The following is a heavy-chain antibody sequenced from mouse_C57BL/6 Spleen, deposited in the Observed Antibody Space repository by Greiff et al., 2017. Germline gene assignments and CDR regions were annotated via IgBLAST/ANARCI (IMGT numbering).Heavy chain of an antibody. CDR2: LAPSDSYP. Sequence: VQLQQPGAELVMPGASVKLSCKASGYTFTSYWMHWVKQRPGQGLEWIGELAPSDSYPNSNQKFKGKHTLTVDKSSSTAYMQRSSLTSEDSAVYYCARLDSNSLLDYWGQGTSVTVSA. CDR3: ARLDSNSLLDY. V-gene: IGHV1-69*01. D-gene: IGHD2-5*01. J-gene: IGHJ4*01. CDR1: GYTFTSYW.